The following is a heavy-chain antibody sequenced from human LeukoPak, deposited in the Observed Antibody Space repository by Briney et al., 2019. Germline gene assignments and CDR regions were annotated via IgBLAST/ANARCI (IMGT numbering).Heavy chain of an antibody. CDR1: GFTFSGFA. Sequence: PGGSLRLSCAASGFTFSGFAMNWVRQAPGKGLEWVSSISSSSSYIYYADSVKGRFTISRDNAKNSLYLQMNSLRAEDTAVYYCAREGDYGDYNFDYWGQGTLVTVSS. CDR2: ISSSSSYI. J-gene: IGHJ4*02. CDR3: AREGDYGDYNFDY. D-gene: IGHD4-17*01. V-gene: IGHV3-21*01.